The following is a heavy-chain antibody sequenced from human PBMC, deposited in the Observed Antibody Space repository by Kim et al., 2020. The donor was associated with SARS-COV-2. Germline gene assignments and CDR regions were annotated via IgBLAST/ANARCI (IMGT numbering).Heavy chain of an antibody. V-gene: IGHV1-69*13. J-gene: IGHJ6*02. CDR1: GGTFSSYA. CDR2: IIPIFGTA. D-gene: IGHD5-18*01. Sequence: SVKVSCKASGGTFSSYAISWVRQAPGQGLEWMGGIIPIFGTANYAQKFQGRVTITADESTSTAYMELSSLRSEDTAVYYCAREIRGYSYGLREGYYGMDVWGQGTTVTVSS. CDR3: AREIRGYSYGLREGYYGMDV.